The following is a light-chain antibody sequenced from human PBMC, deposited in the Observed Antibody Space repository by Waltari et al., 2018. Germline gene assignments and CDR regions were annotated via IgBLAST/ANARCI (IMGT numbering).Light chain of an antibody. CDR3: AAWDDSLPGLFV. CDR1: SANIGSNT. J-gene: IGLJ1*01. CDR2: NNN. V-gene: IGLV1-44*01. Sequence: QSVVTQPPSASGTPGPRVTISCSGSSANIGSNTVNWYQQLPGTTPKLLIYNNNKRPSGVPARFSGSKSGTSASLAISGLQSEDEADYYCAAWDDSLPGLFVFGSGTKVTVL.